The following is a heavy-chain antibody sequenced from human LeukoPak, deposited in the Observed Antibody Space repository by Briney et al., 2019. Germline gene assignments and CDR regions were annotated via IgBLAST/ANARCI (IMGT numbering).Heavy chain of an antibody. CDR1: GFTFNSYA. Sequence: GGSLRLSCAASGFTFNSYAMSWVRQAPGKGLEWVSAISGSGGSTYYADSVKGRFTISRDNSKNTLYLQMNSLRAEDTAVYYCGGLAAAAKGDYWGQGTLVTVSS. CDR2: ISGSGGST. CDR3: GGLAAAAKGDY. J-gene: IGHJ4*02. V-gene: IGHV3-23*01. D-gene: IGHD6-13*01.